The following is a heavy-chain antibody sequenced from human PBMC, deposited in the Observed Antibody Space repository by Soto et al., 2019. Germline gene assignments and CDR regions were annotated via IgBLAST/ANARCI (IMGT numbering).Heavy chain of an antibody. Sequence: GGSLRLSCAASGFTFSNYDMHWVRQAPGKGLEWAALMSYDGGNKYYADSVKGRFTISRDNSKNTLYLQMNSLRAEDTAVYYCAKHVRPRYYYDTTGYYRDYWGQGTLVTVSS. CDR3: AKHVRPRYYYDTTGYYRDY. CDR1: GFTFSNYD. V-gene: IGHV3-30*18. D-gene: IGHD3-22*01. CDR2: MSYDGGNK. J-gene: IGHJ4*02.